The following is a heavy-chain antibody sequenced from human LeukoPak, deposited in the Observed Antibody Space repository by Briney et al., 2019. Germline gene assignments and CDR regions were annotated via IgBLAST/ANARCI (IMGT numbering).Heavy chain of an antibody. D-gene: IGHD2-15*01. CDR2: IYTSGST. CDR1: GGSISSYY. Sequence: PSETLSLTCTVSGGSISSYYWSWIWQPPGKGLEWIGHIYTSGSTNYNPSLKSRVTISVDTSKNQFSLKLSSVTAADTAVYYCARRVGGGWSNWFDPWGQGTLVTVSS. J-gene: IGHJ5*02. V-gene: IGHV4-4*09. CDR3: ARRVGGGWSNWFDP.